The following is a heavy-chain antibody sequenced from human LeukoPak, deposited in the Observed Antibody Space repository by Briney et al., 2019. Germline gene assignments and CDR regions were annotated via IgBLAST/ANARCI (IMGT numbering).Heavy chain of an antibody. CDR2: IRQDGSEK. Sequence: GGSLRLSCAACGFTFRNFWMSWVRQAPGKGLEWVANIRQDGSEKYYVDSAKGRFTISRDNAKNSLYLQMNSLRAEDTAVYYCARRGVAVAGTNDPDEYFQHWGQGALVTVSS. D-gene: IGHD6-19*01. CDR3: ARRGVAVAGTNDPDEYFQH. J-gene: IGHJ1*01. V-gene: IGHV3-7*04. CDR1: GFTFRNFW.